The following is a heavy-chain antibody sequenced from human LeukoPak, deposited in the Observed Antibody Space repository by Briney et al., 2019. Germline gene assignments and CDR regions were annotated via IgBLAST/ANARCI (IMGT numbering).Heavy chain of an antibody. Sequence: PSETLSLTCTVSGGSISSYYWNWIRQPAGKGLEWIGRLHSSGSTNYSPSLKSRVTLSLDTSKNQFSLNLSSVTAADTAVYYCARGLVGYYYGSGSPYYYYGMDVWGQGTTVTVSS. CDR3: ARGLVGYYYGSGSPYYYYGMDV. D-gene: IGHD3-10*01. V-gene: IGHV4-4*07. J-gene: IGHJ6*02. CDR1: GGSISSYY. CDR2: LHSSGST.